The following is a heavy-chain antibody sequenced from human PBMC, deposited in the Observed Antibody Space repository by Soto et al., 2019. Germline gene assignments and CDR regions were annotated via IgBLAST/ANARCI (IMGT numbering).Heavy chain of an antibody. J-gene: IGHJ6*02. CDR3: ARDTHRTGTTLGWGLLRYGMDV. Sequence: XSVKVSFKASRYTFPSYYMHWVRQAPGQGLEWMGIINPSGGSTSYAQKFQGRVTMTRDTSTSTVYMELSSLRSEDTAVYYCARDTHRTGTTLGWGLLRYGMDVWGQGTTVTVSS. CDR2: INPSGGST. D-gene: IGHD1-7*01. CDR1: RYTFPSYY. V-gene: IGHV1-46*01.